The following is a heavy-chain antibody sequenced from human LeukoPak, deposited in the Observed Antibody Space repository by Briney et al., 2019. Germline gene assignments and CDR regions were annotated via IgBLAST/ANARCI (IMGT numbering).Heavy chain of an antibody. Sequence: ASVTVSCKASGYTFTGYYMHWVRQAPGQGLEWMGWINPNSGGTNYAQKFQGRVTMTRDTSISTAYMELSRLRSDDTAVYYCARGRAYSSSWYGSVFYWFDPWGQGTLVTVSS. CDR3: ARGRAYSSSWYGSVFYWFDP. D-gene: IGHD6-13*01. CDR2: INPNSGGT. CDR1: GYTFTGYY. J-gene: IGHJ5*02. V-gene: IGHV1-2*02.